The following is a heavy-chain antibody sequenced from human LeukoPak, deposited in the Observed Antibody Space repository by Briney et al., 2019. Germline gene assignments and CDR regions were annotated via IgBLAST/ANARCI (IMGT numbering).Heavy chain of an antibody. CDR3: ATSRDSSGVD. V-gene: IGHV3-7*01. CDR2: INGDGRAE. Sequence: GGSLRLSCAASGFTLSNFWMSWVRQAPGKGLEGVANINGDGRAEYYIDSVKGRFTISRDNAKNSLYLQMNSLRVEDTAVYYCATSRDSSGVDWGQGNLVTVSS. J-gene: IGHJ4*02. D-gene: IGHD3-22*01. CDR1: GFTLSNFW.